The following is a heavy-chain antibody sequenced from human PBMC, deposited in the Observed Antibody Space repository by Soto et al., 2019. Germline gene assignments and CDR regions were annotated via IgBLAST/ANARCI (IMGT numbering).Heavy chain of an antibody. CDR1: GCIFRNYV. D-gene: IGHD1-7*01. J-gene: IGHJ4*02. Sequence: EVQLSESGGGLVQPGGSLRLSCRASGCIFRNYVMTWVRQAPGKGLEWVSSIIGSGGTTYYTDSVKGRFTISRDNSKNTLFLQINSLRAEDTAVYYCAKRPLELHMYDYWGQGTLVTVSS. V-gene: IGHV3-23*01. CDR3: AKRPLELHMYDY. CDR2: IIGSGGTT.